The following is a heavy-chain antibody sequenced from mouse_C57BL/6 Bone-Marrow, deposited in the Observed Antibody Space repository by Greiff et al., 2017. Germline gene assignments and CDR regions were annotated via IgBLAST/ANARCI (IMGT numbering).Heavy chain of an antibody. D-gene: IGHD3-1*01. J-gene: IGHJ3*01. CDR2: IDPSDSET. CDR1: GYTFTSYW. Sequence: VQLQQPGAELVRPGSSVKLSCKASGYTFTSYWMHWVKQRPIQGLEWIGNIDPSDSETHYNQKFKDKATLTVDKSSSTAYMQLSSLTYEDSAGYDCARMGFVNPFAYWGQGTLVTVSA. CDR3: ARMGFVNPFAY. V-gene: IGHV1-52*01.